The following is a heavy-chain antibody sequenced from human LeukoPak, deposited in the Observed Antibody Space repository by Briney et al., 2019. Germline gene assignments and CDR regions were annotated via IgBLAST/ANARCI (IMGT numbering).Heavy chain of an antibody. Sequence: GGSLRLTCAASGFTSTNYAMNWVRQAPGKGLEWVSVLIGSSGSTDYADSVKGRFTISRDNSKNTAFLQMNSLRVEDTAIYYCAKGAYDYIEIGYFDSWGQGTLVTVSS. CDR3: AKGAYDYIEIGYFDS. CDR2: LIGSSGST. D-gene: IGHD5-12*01. V-gene: IGHV3-23*01. J-gene: IGHJ4*02. CDR1: GFTSTNYA.